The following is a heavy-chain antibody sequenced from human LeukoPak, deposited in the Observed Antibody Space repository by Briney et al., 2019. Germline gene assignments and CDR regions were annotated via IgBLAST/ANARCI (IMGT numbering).Heavy chain of an antibody. J-gene: IGHJ4*02. V-gene: IGHV3-23*01. D-gene: IGHD3-9*01. CDR2: ISGSGGST. Sequence: PGGSLRLSCAASGFTFDDYAMSWVRQAPGKGLEWVSAISGSGGSTYYADSVKGRFTISRDNSKNTLYLQMNSLRAEDTAVYYCAKENDWLFLYYFDYWGQGTLVTVSS. CDR3: AKENDWLFLYYFDY. CDR1: GFTFDDYA.